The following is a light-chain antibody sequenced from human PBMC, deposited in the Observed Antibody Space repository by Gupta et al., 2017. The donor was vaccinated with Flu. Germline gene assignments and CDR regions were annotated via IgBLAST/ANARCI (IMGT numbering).Light chain of an antibody. CDR1: QSVGSY. J-gene: IGKJ4*01. Sequence: EIVLTQSPAPLSLSAGERATLSCRASQSVGSYLMWFQQKPGQPHRLLIYDAANRATGIPDRFSGRGSGTDFTLTISSLESEDVALYYCQQRRNWPLTFGGGTKVEIK. V-gene: IGKV3-11*01. CDR2: DAA. CDR3: QQRRNWPLT.